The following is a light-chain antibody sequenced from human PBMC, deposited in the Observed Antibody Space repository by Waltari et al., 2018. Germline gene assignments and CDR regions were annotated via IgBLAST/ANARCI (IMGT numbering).Light chain of an antibody. CDR3: SRYRGSGIWV. Sequence: WYQRDPGLAARMFLYKVSGGTSGGPDRCSGSILGNKASLTIPGAQAEDESDYYCSRYRGSGIWVFGGGTKLTVL. CDR2: KVS. V-gene: IGLV8-61*01. J-gene: IGLJ3*02.